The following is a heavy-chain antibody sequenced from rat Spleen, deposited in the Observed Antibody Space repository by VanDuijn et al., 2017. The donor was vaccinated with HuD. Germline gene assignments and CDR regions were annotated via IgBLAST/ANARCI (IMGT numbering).Heavy chain of an antibody. D-gene: IGHD1-6*01. Sequence: QVQLKESGPVLVQASETLSLTCTVSGFSLTNYGVIWVRQSPGKGLEWMGVIWTGGGTTYNSLLKSRLSISRDISKSQVFLRMNSLQTEDSATYYCARDAGILRYGGQGVMVTVSS. CDR2: IWTGGGT. V-gene: IGHV2S75*01. CDR3: ARDAGILRY. J-gene: IGHJ2*01. CDR1: GFSLTNYG.